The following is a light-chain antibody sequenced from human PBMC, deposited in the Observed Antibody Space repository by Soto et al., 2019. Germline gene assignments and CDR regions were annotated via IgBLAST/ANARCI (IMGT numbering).Light chain of an antibody. Sequence: QSVLTQPRSVSGSPGQSVTISCTGTSSDVGGYNYVSWYQQHPGKAPKLMIYDVSKRPSGVPDRFSGSKSGNTASLTISGLQAEDEADYYCCSYAGSYFYVFGTGNKLTVL. CDR2: DVS. J-gene: IGLJ1*01. V-gene: IGLV2-11*01. CDR3: CSYAGSYFYV. CDR1: SSDVGGYNY.